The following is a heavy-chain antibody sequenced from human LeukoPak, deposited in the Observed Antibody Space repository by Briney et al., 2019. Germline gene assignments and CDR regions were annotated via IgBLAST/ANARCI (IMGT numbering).Heavy chain of an antibody. Sequence: GGSLRLSCAASGFTFSSSSMSWVRQAPGKGLEWVSALTGSGGSTYYADSVKGRFTISRDNSKKTLFLQMNSLRAEDTAVYYGAKDLAPAAYWGQGTLVTVSS. CDR2: LTGSGGST. V-gene: IGHV3-23*01. D-gene: IGHD2-2*01. CDR3: AKDLAPAAY. CDR1: GFTFSSSS. J-gene: IGHJ4*02.